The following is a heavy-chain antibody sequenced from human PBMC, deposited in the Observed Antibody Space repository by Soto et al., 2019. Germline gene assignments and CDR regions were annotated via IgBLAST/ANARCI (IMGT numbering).Heavy chain of an antibody. J-gene: IGHJ4*02. CDR3: ARGSGGADY. V-gene: IGHV1-3*05. Sequence: QVQLVQSGAEEKKPGASVKVSCKASGYTFSSYAMHWVRQAPGQRLEWMGWINAGNGNTKYSQKXKXXXTXXGETSASTGYMGLSSLTSEDTAVYYCARGSGGADYWGQGTLVTVSS. D-gene: IGHD3-10*01. CDR2: INAGNGNT. CDR1: GYTFSSYA.